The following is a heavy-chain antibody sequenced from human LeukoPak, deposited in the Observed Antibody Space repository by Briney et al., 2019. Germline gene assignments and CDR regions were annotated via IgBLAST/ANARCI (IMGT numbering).Heavy chain of an antibody. J-gene: IGHJ4*02. V-gene: IGHV3-48*04. D-gene: IGHD3-16*01. CDR2: ISSSGSTI. CDR1: GFTFSSYA. Sequence: GGSLRLSRAASGFTFSSYAMHWVRQAPGKGLEWVSYISSSGSTIYYADSVKGRFTISRDNAKNSLYLQMNSLRAEDTAVYYCARTRRGYFDYWGQGTLVTVSS. CDR3: ARTRRGYFDY.